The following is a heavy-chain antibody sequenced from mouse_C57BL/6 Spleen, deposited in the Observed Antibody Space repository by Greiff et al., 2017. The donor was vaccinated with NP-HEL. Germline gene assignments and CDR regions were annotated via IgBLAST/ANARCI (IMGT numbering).Heavy chain of an antibody. V-gene: IGHV1-85*01. D-gene: IGHD2-1*01. J-gene: IGHJ2*01. CDR1: GYTFTSYD. CDR3: VGGWYDY. CDR2: IYPRDGST. Sequence: VKLQESGPELVKPGASVKLSCKASGYTFTSYDINWVKQRPGQGLEWIGWIYPRDGSTKYNEKFKGKATLTVDTSSSTAYMELHSLTSEDSAVYFGVGGWYDYWGQGTTLTVSS.